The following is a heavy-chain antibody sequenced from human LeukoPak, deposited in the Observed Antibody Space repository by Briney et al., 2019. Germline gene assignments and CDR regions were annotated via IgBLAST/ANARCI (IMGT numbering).Heavy chain of an antibody. V-gene: IGHV1-2*02. CDR2: INPHSGDT. CDR1: RYTFTPYY. D-gene: IGHD5-12*01. J-gene: IGHJ4*02. Sequence: GASVRVSCTASRYTFTPYYMHWVRQAPGQGLEWMGGINPHSGDTNYAQKFQGRVTMTRDTSTSTAYMEVSRLRSDDTAVYYCAKDMRSRGYSGYDCFDYWGQGTLVTVSS. CDR3: AKDMRSRGYSGYDCFDY.